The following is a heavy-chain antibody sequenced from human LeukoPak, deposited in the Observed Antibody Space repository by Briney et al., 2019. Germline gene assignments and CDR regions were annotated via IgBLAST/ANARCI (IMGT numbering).Heavy chain of an antibody. V-gene: IGHV3-64*01. CDR1: GFTFSSYA. J-gene: IGHJ6*03. CDR3: ATAAYSSGWYDYYYYMDV. Sequence: PGGSLRLSCAASGFTFSSYAMHWVRQAPGKGLEYVSAISSNGGSTYYANSVKGRFTISRDNAKNSLYLQMNSLRAEDTAVYYCATAAYSSGWYDYYYYMDVWGKGTTVTVSS. D-gene: IGHD6-19*01. CDR2: ISSNGGST.